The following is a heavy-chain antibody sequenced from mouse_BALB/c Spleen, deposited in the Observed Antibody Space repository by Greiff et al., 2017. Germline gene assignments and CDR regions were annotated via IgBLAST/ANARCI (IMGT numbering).Heavy chain of an antibody. CDR2: IYPGDGDT. V-gene: IGHV1-80*01. CDR3: ARCGYSSWFAD. Sequence: VQLQQSGAELVRPGSSVKISCKASGYAFSSYWMNWVKQRPGQGLEWIGQIYPGDGDTNYNGKFKGKATLTADKSSSTAYMQRSSLTAEDSAVYFCARCGYSSWFADWGQGTLVTVSA. CDR1: GYAFSSYW. J-gene: IGHJ3*01. D-gene: IGHD2-3*01.